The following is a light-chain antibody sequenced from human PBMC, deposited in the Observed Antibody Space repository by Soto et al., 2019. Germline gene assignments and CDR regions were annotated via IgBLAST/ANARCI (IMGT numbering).Light chain of an antibody. J-gene: IGLJ1*01. Sequence: QSVLTQPPSASGSPGQSVTISCTGTSSDVGGYNYVSWYQQHPGKAPKLMIYEVSKRPSGVPDHFSGSKSGNTASLTVSGLPAEDEADYYCSSYAGSNAYVFGTGTKVTVL. CDR3: SSYAGSNAYV. CDR1: SSDVGGYNY. CDR2: EVS. V-gene: IGLV2-8*01.